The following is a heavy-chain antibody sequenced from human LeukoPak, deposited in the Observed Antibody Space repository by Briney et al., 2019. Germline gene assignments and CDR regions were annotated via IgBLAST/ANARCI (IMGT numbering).Heavy chain of an antibody. Sequence: PSETLSLTGTVSGGSISSYCWSWIRQPPGKGLEWIGYIYYSGSTNYNPSLKSRVTISVDTSKNQFSLKLSSVTAADTAVYYCARVGCGGDCYSSEYYYYYGMDVWGQGTTVTVSS. V-gene: IGHV4-59*01. CDR1: GGSISSYC. CDR2: IYYSGST. D-gene: IGHD2-21*02. J-gene: IGHJ6*02. CDR3: ARVGCGGDCYSSEYYYYYGMDV.